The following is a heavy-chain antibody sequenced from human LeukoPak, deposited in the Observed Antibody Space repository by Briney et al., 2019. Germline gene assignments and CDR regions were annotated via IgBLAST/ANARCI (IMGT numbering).Heavy chain of an antibody. CDR2: INYSGST. V-gene: IGHV4-39*01. Sequence: SETLSLTCTVSGGSISSSSYYWGWIRQPPGKGLEWIGSINYSGSTNYNSSLKSRVTISVDTSKNQFSLKLRSVTAADTAVYYCARKEGGQLVNTRRWFDPWGQGTLVTVSS. CDR3: ARKEGGQLVNTRRWFDP. D-gene: IGHD6-13*01. J-gene: IGHJ5*02. CDR1: GGSISSSSYY.